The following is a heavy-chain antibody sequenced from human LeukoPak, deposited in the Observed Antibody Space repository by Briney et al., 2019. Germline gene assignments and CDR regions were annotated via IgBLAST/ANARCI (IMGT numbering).Heavy chain of an antibody. D-gene: IGHD1-26*01. CDR1: ADTFGSYA. V-gene: IGHV1-69*01. Sequence: SVKVSCKASADTFGSYAISWVRQAPGQGLEWMGGIIPIFGTANYAQKFQGRVTITADESTSTAYMELSSLRSEDTAVYYCARGGVGATVFTLNWFDPWGQGTLVTVSS. CDR3: ARGGVGATVFTLNWFDP. CDR2: IIPIFGTA. J-gene: IGHJ5*02.